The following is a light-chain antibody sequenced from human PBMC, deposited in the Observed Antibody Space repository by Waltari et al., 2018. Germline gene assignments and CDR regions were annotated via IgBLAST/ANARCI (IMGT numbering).Light chain of an antibody. CDR1: QSVGTY. CDR2: DAS. Sequence: EIVLTQSPAPLSLSPGETATLSCRASQSVGTYLAWYQQKPGQAPRLLIYDASNRATGIPARFRGSGSGTDFTLTISSLEAEDFAVYYCQQRSSWTPHTFGQGARLEIK. J-gene: IGKJ2*01. CDR3: QQRSSWTPHT. V-gene: IGKV3-11*01.